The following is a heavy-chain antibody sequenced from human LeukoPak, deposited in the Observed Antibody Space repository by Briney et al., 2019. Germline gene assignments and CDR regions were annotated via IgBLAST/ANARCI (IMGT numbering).Heavy chain of an antibody. D-gene: IGHD2-15*01. CDR3: AKGDPYCSGGSCYHLKD. J-gene: IGHJ4*02. CDR2: IKSKTDGGTT. Sequence: PGGSLRLSCAASGFTFSNAWMSWVRQAPGKGLEWVGRIKSKTDGGTTDYAAPVKGRFTISRDDSKNTLYLQMNSLKTEDTAVYYCAKGDPYCSGGSCYHLKDWGQGTLVTVSS. V-gene: IGHV3-15*01. CDR1: GFTFSNAW.